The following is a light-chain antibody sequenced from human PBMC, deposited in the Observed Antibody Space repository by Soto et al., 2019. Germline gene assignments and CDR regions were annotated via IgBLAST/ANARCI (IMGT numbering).Light chain of an antibody. J-gene: IGLJ1*01. CDR1: SSDVGGYNY. CDR3: TSYTSNSTPYV. V-gene: IGLV2-14*01. CDR2: DVS. Sequence: QSALTQPASVSGSPGQSITISCPGASSDVGGYNYVSWYQQHPGNAPKLMIYDVSNRPSGVSNRFTGSKSGNTASLTISGLQAEDEADYYCTSYTSNSTPYVFGTGTKLTVL.